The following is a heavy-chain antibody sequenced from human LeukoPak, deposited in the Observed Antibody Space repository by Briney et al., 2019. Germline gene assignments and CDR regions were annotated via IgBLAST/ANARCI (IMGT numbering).Heavy chain of an antibody. D-gene: IGHD2/OR15-2a*01. CDR1: GGSIRSYY. CDR2: IYYSGST. CDR3: ARLSSAFDI. V-gene: IGHV4-59*08. J-gene: IGHJ3*02. Sequence: PSETLSLTCTVSGGSIRSYYWSWIRQPPGKGLEWIGYIYYSGSTKYNSSLKSRVTISVDTSKNQFSLKLSSLTAADTAVYYCARLSSAFDIWGQGTMVTVSS.